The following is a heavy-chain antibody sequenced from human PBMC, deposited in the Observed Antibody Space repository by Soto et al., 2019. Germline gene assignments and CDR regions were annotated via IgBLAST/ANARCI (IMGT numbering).Heavy chain of an antibody. CDR2: MNPNSGNT. CDR1: GYTFNNYD. D-gene: IGHD3-10*01. J-gene: IGHJ5*01. Sequence: ASVKVSCKASGYTFNNYDIHWVRQAPGHGLEWMGWMNPNSGNTGYAQNFRGRVTMTQNTAIGTAYMELSSLRSDDAATYYCTRAYGAETFDFWGQGTRVTVSS. V-gene: IGHV1-8*02. CDR3: TRAYGAETFDF.